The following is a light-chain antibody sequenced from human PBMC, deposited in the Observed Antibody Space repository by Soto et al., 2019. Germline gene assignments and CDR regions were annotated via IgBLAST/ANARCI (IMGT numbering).Light chain of an antibody. CDR1: SSDVGGYNY. J-gene: IGLJ1*01. CDR2: DVS. CDR3: SSYTSSSTLHYV. Sequence: QSVLTQPASVSGSPGQSITISCTGTSSDVGGYNYVSWYQQHPGKAPKLMIYDVSNRPSGVSNRFSGSKSGNTASLTISGLQAEDEAGYYCSSYTSSSTLHYVFGTGTKLTVL. V-gene: IGLV2-14*01.